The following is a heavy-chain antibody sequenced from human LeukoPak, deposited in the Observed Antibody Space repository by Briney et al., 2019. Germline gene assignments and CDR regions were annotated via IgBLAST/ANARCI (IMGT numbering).Heavy chain of an antibody. Sequence: PSETLSLTCAVYGGSFSGYYWSWIRQPPGKGLEWIGEIDHSGSTNYNPSLKSRVTISVDTSKNQFSLKLTSVTAADTAVYYCATLGEYYDSSGYYYNWGQGTLVTVSS. CDR2: IDHSGST. J-gene: IGHJ4*02. V-gene: IGHV4-34*01. D-gene: IGHD3-22*01. CDR3: ATLGEYYDSSGYYYN. CDR1: GGSFSGYY.